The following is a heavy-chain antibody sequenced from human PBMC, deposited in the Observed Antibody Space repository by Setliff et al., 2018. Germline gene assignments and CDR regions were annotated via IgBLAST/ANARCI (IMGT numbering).Heavy chain of an antibody. V-gene: IGHV1-3*01. Sequence: GASVKVSCKASGYTFTSYAMHWVRQAPGQRLEWMGWINAGNGNTKYSQKFQGRVTITRDTSASTAYMELSSLRSEDTAVYYCARVSEAAAAGFDYWGQGTLVTVSS. D-gene: IGHD6-13*01. CDR1: GYTFTSYA. CDR3: ARVSEAAAAGFDY. CDR2: INAGNGNT. J-gene: IGHJ4*02.